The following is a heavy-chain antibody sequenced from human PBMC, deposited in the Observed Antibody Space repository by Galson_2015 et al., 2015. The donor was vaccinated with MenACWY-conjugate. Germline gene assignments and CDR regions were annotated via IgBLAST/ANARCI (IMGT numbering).Heavy chain of an antibody. CDR1: GGTFSSYA. V-gene: IGHV1-69*13. Sequence: QSGAEVKKPGASVKVSCKASGGTFSSYAISWVRQAPGQGLEWMGGIIPIFGTANYAQMFQGRVTITADESTSTAYMELRSLRSDDTAVYYCARDSGYSYGSYYFDYWGQGTLVTVSS. D-gene: IGHD5-18*01. CDR2: IIPIFGTA. CDR3: ARDSGYSYGSYYFDY. J-gene: IGHJ4*02.